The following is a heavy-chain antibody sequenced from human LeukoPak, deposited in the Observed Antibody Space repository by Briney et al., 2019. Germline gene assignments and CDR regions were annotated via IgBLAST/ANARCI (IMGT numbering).Heavy chain of an antibody. V-gene: IGHV3-66*04. CDR1: GLTVSSNY. J-gene: IGHJ4*02. CDR3: ARLYSSGWYASDY. Sequence: GGSLRLSCAASGLTVSSNYMSWVRQAPGKGLEWVSVIYSGGSTYYADSVKGRFTISRDNSKNTLYLQMNSLRAEDTAVYYCARLYSSGWYASDYWGQGTLVTVSS. D-gene: IGHD6-19*01. CDR2: IYSGGST.